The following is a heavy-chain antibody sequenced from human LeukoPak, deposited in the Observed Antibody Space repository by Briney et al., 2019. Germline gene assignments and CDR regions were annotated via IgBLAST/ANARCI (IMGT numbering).Heavy chain of an antibody. CDR1: GFTFSTQS. J-gene: IGHJ4*02. D-gene: IGHD3-3*02. CDR2: ITGSSTTI. Sequence: GGSLRLSCAASGFTFSTQSMNWVRQAPGKGLEWVSYITGSSTTIYYADSVKGRFTISRDNAKNSLYLQMNSLRDEDTAVYYCARFSTHFDYWGQGTLVTVSS. CDR3: ARFSTHFDY. V-gene: IGHV3-48*02.